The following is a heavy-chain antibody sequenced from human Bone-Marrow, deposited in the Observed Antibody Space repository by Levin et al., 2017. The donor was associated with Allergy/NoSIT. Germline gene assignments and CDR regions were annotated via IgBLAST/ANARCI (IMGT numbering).Heavy chain of an antibody. Sequence: GGSLRLSCAASGFTFSSYSMNWVRQAPGKGLEWVSSISSSSSYIYYADSVKGRFTISRDNAKNSLYLQMNSLRAEDTAVYYCARRADDYGDYSIYWYFDLWGRGTLVTVSS. CDR2: ISSSSSYI. V-gene: IGHV3-21*01. J-gene: IGHJ2*01. D-gene: IGHD4-17*01. CDR1: GFTFSSYS. CDR3: ARRADDYGDYSIYWYFDL.